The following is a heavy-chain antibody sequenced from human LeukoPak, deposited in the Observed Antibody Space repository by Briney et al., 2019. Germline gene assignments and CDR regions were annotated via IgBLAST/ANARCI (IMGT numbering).Heavy chain of an antibody. J-gene: IGHJ4*02. D-gene: IGHD6-19*01. CDR1: GGSFSGYY. V-gene: IGHV4-34*01. Sequence: SETLSLTCAVYGGSFSGYYWSWIRQPPGKGLEWIGEINHSGSTNYNPSLKSRVTISVDTSKNQFSLKLSSVTAADTAVYYCASTLYSSGWYFDYWGQGTLVTVSS. CDR3: ASTLYSSGWYFDY. CDR2: INHSGST.